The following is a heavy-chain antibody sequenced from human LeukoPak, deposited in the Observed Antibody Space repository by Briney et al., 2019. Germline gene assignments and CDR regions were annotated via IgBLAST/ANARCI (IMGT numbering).Heavy chain of an antibody. CDR1: GGSITSGNFY. Sequence: SETLSLTCTVSGGSITSGNFYWSWIRQPAGKGLEWIGRIYGSGSTNYSPSLRSRVTISIDTSKNQFSLKLNSVTAADTAVYYCARGWGSTSSNYFDPWGQGTLVTVS. CDR2: IYGSGST. V-gene: IGHV4-61*02. D-gene: IGHD2-2*01. J-gene: IGHJ5*01. CDR3: ARGWGSTSSNYFDP.